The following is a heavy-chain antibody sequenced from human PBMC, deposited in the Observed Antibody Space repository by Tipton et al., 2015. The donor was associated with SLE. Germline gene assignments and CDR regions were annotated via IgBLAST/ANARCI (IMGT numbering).Heavy chain of an antibody. D-gene: IGHD6-19*01. Sequence: TLSLTCTVSGGSISSYYWSWIRQPPGXGLEWIGYIYYSXXXXXXXXFKSRVTISVDTSKNQFSLKLSSVTAADTAVYYCAFSSVWXNWFDPWGQETLXTXSX. CDR1: GGSISSYY. J-gene: IGHJ5*02. V-gene: IGHV4-59*01. CDR2: IYYSXXX. CDR3: AFSSVWXNWFDP.